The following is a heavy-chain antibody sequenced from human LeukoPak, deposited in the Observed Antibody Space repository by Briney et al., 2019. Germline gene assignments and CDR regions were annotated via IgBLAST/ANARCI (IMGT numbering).Heavy chain of an antibody. CDR3: ARLPAGYPNWFDL. Sequence: SETLSLTCTVSGGSITSSSAYNWGWIRQPPGSGLEWIGTVHSRGSTYYNSSLKSRLTMSVDTSKNQFSLKLRSVTAADTALYYCARLPAGYPNWFDLWGQGTLVTVSS. CDR1: GGSITSSSAYN. J-gene: IGHJ5*02. CDR2: VHSRGST. V-gene: IGHV4-39*01. D-gene: IGHD5-18*01.